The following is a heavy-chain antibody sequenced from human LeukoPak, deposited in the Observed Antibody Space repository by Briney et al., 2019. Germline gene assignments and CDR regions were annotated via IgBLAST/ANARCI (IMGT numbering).Heavy chain of an antibody. V-gene: IGHV3-7*01. CDR3: ATIGYCSSTSCYTHLFDY. CDR1: GFTFSSYW. CDR2: IKQDGSEK. J-gene: IGHJ4*02. Sequence: GGSLRLSCAASGFTFSSYWMSWVRQAPGKGLEWVANIKQDGSEKYYVDSVKGRFTISRDNAKNSLYLQMNSLRAEDTAVYYCATIGYCSSTSCYTHLFDYWGQGTLVTVSS. D-gene: IGHD2-2*02.